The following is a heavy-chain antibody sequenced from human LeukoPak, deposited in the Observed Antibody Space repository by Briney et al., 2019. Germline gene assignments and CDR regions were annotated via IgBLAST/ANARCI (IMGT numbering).Heavy chain of an antibody. J-gene: IGHJ4*02. V-gene: IGHV3-30*04. CDR1: GFTFSSYE. CDR2: ISYDGSNK. CDR3: ARDLVPGDYGGNPWGSDY. Sequence: GGSLRLSCAASGFTFSSYEMNWVRQAPGKGLEWVAVISYDGSNKYYADSVKGRFTISRDNSKNTLYLQMNSLRAEDTAVYYCARDLVPGDYGGNPWGSDYWGQGTLVTVSS. D-gene: IGHD4-23*01.